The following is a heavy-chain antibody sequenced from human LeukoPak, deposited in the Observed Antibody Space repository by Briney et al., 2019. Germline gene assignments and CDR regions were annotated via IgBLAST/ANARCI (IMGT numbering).Heavy chain of an antibody. V-gene: IGHV4-59*01. CDR3: ARVTESYGSGRRHNYYYYYMDV. J-gene: IGHJ6*03. CDR2: IHYSGST. CDR1: GGSLSSYY. Sequence: SETLSLTCTVSGGSLSSYYWSWVRQPPGKGLEWIGYIHYSGSTNYNPSLKSRVTISVDTSKNQFSLKLNSMTAADTAVYYCARVTESYGSGRRHNYYYYYMDVWGKGTTVTISS. D-gene: IGHD3-10*01.